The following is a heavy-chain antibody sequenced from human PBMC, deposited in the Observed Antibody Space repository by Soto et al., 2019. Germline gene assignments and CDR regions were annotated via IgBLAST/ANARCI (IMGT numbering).Heavy chain of an antibody. CDR1: GGTFSSYA. CDR3: CQQLVRINAFDI. J-gene: IGHJ3*02. V-gene: IGHV1-69*12. CDR2: IIPIFGTA. Sequence: QVQLVQSGAAVKKPGSSVKVSCKASGGTFSSYAISWVRQAPGQGLEWMGGIIPIFGTANYAQKFQGRVTITADESTSTAYMELSSLRSEDTAVYYCCQQLVRINAFDIWGQGTMVTVSS. D-gene: IGHD6-13*01.